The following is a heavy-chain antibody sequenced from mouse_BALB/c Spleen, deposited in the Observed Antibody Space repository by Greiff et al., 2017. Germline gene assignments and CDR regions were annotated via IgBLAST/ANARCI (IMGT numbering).Heavy chain of an antibody. J-gene: IGHJ1*01. V-gene: IGHV5-2*01. CDR1: EYEFPSHD. Sequence: EVKLVESGGGLVQPGESLKLSCESNEYEFPSHDMSWVRKTPEKRLELVAAINSDGGSTYYPDTMERRFIISRDNTKKTLYLQMSSLRSEDTALYYCARQGGMITTGWYFDVWGAGTTVTVSS. CDR2: INSDGGST. D-gene: IGHD2-4*01. CDR3: ARQGGMITTGWYFDV.